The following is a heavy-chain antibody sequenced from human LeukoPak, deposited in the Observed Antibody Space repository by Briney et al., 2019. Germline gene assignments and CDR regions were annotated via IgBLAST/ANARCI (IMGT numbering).Heavy chain of an antibody. Sequence: GGSLRLSCTSSKFIFSSYWMSWVRQAPGKGLKWVANVKQDGSERYYVDSVKGRFTISRDNAKNSLYLQMNSLRAEDTAVYYCARDSYVFDPWGQGTLVTVSS. CDR1: KFIFSSYW. D-gene: IGHD3-16*01. CDR2: VKQDGSER. V-gene: IGHV3-7*01. J-gene: IGHJ5*02. CDR3: ARDSYVFDP.